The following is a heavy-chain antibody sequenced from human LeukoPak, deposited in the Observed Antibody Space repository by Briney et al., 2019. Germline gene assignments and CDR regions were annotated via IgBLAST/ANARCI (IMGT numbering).Heavy chain of an antibody. J-gene: IGHJ4*02. CDR2: IHQDGSET. V-gene: IGHV3-7*05. Sequence: GGTLRLSCAASGFTFTKYWMAWVRQAPAKGLEWVASIHQDGSETHSIDSGRFTISRDNAKNSLYLQMNSLRDEDTAVYYCANTVGHYSHNWGQGTLVTVSS. CDR1: GFTFTKYW. D-gene: IGHD4-11*01. CDR3: ANTVGHYSHN.